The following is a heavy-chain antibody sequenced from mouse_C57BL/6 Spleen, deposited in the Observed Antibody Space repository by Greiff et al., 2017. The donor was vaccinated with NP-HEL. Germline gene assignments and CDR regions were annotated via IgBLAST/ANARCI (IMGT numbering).Heavy chain of an antibody. D-gene: IGHD1-1*02. V-gene: IGHV1-18*01. J-gene: IGHJ1*03. CDR1: GYTFTDYN. CDR3: ARSGGNWYFDV. Sequence: VQLKESGPELVKPGASVKIPCKASGYTFTDYNMDWVKQSHGKSLEWIGDINPTNGGTIYNQKFKGKATLTVDKSSSTAYMELRSLTSEDTAVYYCARSGGNWYFDVWGTGTTVTVSS. CDR2: INPTNGGT.